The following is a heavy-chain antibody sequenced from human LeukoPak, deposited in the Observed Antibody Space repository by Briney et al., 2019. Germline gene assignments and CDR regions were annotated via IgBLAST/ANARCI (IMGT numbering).Heavy chain of an antibody. CDR3: ARASSGWLLGYFDY. Sequence: SETLSLTCTVSGGSISSYYLSWIRQPPGKGLEWIGYIYYSGSTNYSPSLKSRVTISVDTSKNQFSLKLSSVTAADTAVYYCARASSGWLLGYFDYWGQGTMVTVSS. D-gene: IGHD6-19*01. CDR2: IYYSGST. CDR1: GGSISSYY. V-gene: IGHV4-59*01. J-gene: IGHJ4*02.